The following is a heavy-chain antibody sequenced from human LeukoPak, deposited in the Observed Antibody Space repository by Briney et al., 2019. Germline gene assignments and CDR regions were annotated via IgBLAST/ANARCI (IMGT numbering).Heavy chain of an antibody. J-gene: IGHJ6*02. CDR2: IKADGSGT. Sequence: QPGGSLRLSCAASGFTIGPYAMYWFRQGPGRGLEWVSVIKADGSGTFYADSVRGRFTTSRDNSKNSLYLQMNSLTSEDTALYYCATWAFYHNLDVWGQGTTVIVSS. CDR3: ATWAFYHNLDV. CDR1: GFTIGPYA. V-gene: IGHV3-43*02. D-gene: IGHD2/OR15-2a*01.